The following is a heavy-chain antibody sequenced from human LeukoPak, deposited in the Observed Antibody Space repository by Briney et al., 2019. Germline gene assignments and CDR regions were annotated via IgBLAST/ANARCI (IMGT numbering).Heavy chain of an antibody. CDR2: INPNSGGT. Sequence: GASVTVSCKSSGYTFTGYYMHWVRQAPGQGLEWMGWINPNSGGTNYAQKFQGRVTMTRDTSISTAHMELSRLRSDDTAVYYCARLGVHGFDYWGQGTLVTVSS. CDR1: GYTFTGYY. J-gene: IGHJ4*02. D-gene: IGHD2-8*01. V-gene: IGHV1-2*02. CDR3: ARLGVHGFDY.